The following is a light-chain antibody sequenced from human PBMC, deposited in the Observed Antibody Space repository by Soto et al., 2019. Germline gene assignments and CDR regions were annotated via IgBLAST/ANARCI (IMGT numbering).Light chain of an antibody. J-gene: IGKJ2*01. CDR2: GAF. V-gene: IGKV3-20*01. CDR1: QSVRSRY. Sequence: EIVLTQSPGTLSLSPGKRATLSCRASQSVRSRYLAWYQQKPGQAPRLLIYGAFSRATGIPDRFSGSGSGTDFTLTITRLEPEDFAVYYCQQYGGSPPVTFGQGTKLEIK. CDR3: QQYGGSPPVT.